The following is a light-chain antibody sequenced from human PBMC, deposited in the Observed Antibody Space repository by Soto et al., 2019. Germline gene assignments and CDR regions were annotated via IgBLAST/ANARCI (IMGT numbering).Light chain of an antibody. CDR1: SSDVGGYNY. J-gene: IGLJ1*01. CDR3: SSYTSSSTL. V-gene: IGLV2-14*01. CDR2: DVS. Sequence: QSVLTHPASVSGSPRQSITISCTGTSSDVGGYNYVSWYQQHPGKAPKLMIYDVSNRPSGVSNRFSGSKSGNTASLTISGLQAEDEADYYCSSYTSSSTLFGTGTKVTVL.